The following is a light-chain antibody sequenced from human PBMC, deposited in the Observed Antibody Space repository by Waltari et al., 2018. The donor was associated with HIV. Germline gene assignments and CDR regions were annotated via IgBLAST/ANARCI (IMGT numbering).Light chain of an antibody. Sequence: QSVLTQQPSASGTPGQRIPISCSGSSSKIGNNYVHWHQHHQGPAPKLLIYRKQQRASGVPDRFSGSKSGTSASLAISGLRSEDEADYDCVTWADRSSGPVVFGGGTKVTVL. CDR1: SSKIGNNY. V-gene: IGLV1-47*01. CDR3: VTWADRSSGPVV. CDR2: RKQ. J-gene: IGLJ2*01.